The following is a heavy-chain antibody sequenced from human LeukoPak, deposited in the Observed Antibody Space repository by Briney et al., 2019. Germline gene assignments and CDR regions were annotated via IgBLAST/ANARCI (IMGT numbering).Heavy chain of an antibody. J-gene: IGHJ3*02. CDR2: IYYSGST. D-gene: IGHD6-19*01. Sequence: SETLSLTCTVSGGSISSYYWSWIRQPPGKGLEWIGYIYYSGSTNYNPSLKSRVTISVDTSKNQFSLKLSSVTAADTVVYYCARSGWLGDAFDIWGQGTMVTVSS. V-gene: IGHV4-59*01. CDR3: ARSGWLGDAFDI. CDR1: GGSISSYY.